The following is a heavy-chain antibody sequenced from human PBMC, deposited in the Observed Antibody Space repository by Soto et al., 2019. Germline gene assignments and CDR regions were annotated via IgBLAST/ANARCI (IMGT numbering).Heavy chain of an antibody. CDR1: GFPFSNYA. Sequence: PGVSLRLSCAASGFPFSNYAMNWVRQAPGKGLEWVSAINGTGDSTFYADSVKGRFTISRDNSKNTLLLQMNSLRAEDTALYYCAKAFCTSSTCYSPGTWGQGTLVTVSS. CDR2: INGTGDST. V-gene: IGHV3-23*01. CDR3: AKAFCTSSTCYSPGT. J-gene: IGHJ4*02. D-gene: IGHD2-15*01.